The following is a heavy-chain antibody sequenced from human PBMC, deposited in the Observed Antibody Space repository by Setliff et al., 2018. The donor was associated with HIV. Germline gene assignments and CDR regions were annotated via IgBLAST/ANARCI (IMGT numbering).Heavy chain of an antibody. Sequence: PGGSLRLSCTASGFTFGDYAMAWVRQAPGKGLDWVAFIRSEGYGGTTENAASVKGRFTISRDNAKNSLYLQMSSLRAEDTAVYYCARDVAVASFFNYWGQGTLVTVSS. D-gene: IGHD6-19*01. J-gene: IGHJ4*02. CDR3: ARDVAVASFFNY. V-gene: IGHV3-49*04. CDR1: GFTFGDYA. CDR2: IRSEGYGGTT.